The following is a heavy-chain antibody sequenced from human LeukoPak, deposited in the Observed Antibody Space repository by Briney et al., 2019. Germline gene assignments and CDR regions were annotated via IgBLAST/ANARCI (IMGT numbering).Heavy chain of an antibody. V-gene: IGHV3-21*01. J-gene: IGHJ3*02. CDR2: ISSCSSYI. D-gene: IGHD2-15*01. Sequence: PGGSLRLSCAASGFTFSSYSMNWVRQAPGKGLEWVSSISSCSSYIYYADSVEGRFTISGDNAKNSLYLQMNSLRGEDTAVYYCARDAGSGDDAFDIWGQGTMVTVSS. CDR1: GFTFSSYS. CDR3: ARDAGSGDDAFDI.